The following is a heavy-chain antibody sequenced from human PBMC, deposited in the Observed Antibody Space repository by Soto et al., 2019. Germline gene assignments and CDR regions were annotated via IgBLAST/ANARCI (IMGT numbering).Heavy chain of an antibody. CDR2: IYYSGST. J-gene: IGHJ4*02. CDR1: GGSISSGGYY. CDR3: ARFYDFWCGYYKGYFDY. V-gene: IGHV4-31*03. D-gene: IGHD3-3*01. Sequence: QVQLQESGPGLVKPSQTLSLTCTVSGGSISSGGYYWSWIRQHPGKGLEWIGYIYYSGSTYYNPSLKIRVTISVDTSKNQFSLKLSSMTAADTAVYYCARFYDFWCGYYKGYFDYWGQGTLVTVSS.